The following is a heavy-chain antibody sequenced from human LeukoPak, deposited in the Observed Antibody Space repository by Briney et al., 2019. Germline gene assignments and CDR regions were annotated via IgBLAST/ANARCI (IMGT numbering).Heavy chain of an antibody. Sequence: GRSLRLSCAASGFIFSSYWMSWVRQAPGKGLEWVANIKQDGSEKYYVDSVKGRFTISRDNAKNSLYLQMNSLRAEDTAVYYCAKPLYNSGWYGGGDYWGQGTLVTVSS. CDR3: AKPLYNSGWYGGGDY. J-gene: IGHJ4*02. CDR1: GFIFSSYW. CDR2: IKQDGSEK. D-gene: IGHD6-19*01. V-gene: IGHV3-7*03.